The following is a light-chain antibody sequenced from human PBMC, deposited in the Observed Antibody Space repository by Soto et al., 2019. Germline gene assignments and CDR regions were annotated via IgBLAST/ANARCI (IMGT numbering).Light chain of an antibody. CDR2: DVT. CDR3: SSYTSSSNPLV. Sequence: QSALTQPASVSGSPGQSITISCTGTSSDVGGYNYVSWYQQHPGKAPKLMIYDVTNRPSGVSNRFSGSKSGNTASLTISGLQAEDEADYYCSSYTSSSNPLVFGGGTKLTVL. V-gene: IGLV2-14*01. J-gene: IGLJ3*02. CDR1: SSDVGGYNY.